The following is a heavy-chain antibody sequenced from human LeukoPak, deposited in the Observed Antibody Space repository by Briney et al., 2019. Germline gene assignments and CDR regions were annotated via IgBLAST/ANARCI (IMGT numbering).Heavy chain of an antibody. V-gene: IGHV3-30*18. CDR3: AKVLRFLEWSLPLYGMGV. CDR2: ISYDGSNK. D-gene: IGHD3-3*01. CDR1: GFTFSSYG. J-gene: IGHJ6*02. Sequence: GGSLRLSCAASGFTFSSYGMHWVRQAPGKGLEWVAVISYDGSNKYYADSVKGRFTISRDNSKNTLYLQMNSLRAEDTAVYYCAKVLRFLEWSLPLYGMGVWGQGTTVTVSS.